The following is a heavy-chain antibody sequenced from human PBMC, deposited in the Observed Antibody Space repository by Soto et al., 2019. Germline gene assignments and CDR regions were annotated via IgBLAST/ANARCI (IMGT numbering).Heavy chain of an antibody. D-gene: IGHD3-3*01. J-gene: IGHJ6*02. CDR3: ARDLEVITIFGVAKGHGMDV. CDR1: GYTFNTYG. CDR2: INAYNGDT. Sequence: QVQLVQSGAEVKKPGASLKVSCKAFGYTFNTYGMSWVRQAPGQGLEWMGWINAYNGDTKYAENLQGRITMTTDRSTSTAYMELRSLRSDDTAVSYCARDLEVITIFGVAKGHGMDVWGQGTTVTVSS. V-gene: IGHV1-18*01.